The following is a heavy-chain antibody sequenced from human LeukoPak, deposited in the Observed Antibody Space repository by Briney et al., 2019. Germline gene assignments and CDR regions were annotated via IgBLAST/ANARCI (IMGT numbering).Heavy chain of an antibody. CDR1: GFTFSSCA. Sequence: GGSLRLSCAASGFTFSSCAMSWVRQAPGKGLEWVSAISGSGGRTYYADSVKGRFTISRDNSKNTLYLQMNSLRGEDTAVYYCAKDLGGYYHDAFDIWGQGTMVVVFS. J-gene: IGHJ3*02. CDR3: AKDLGGYYHDAFDI. CDR2: ISGSGGRT. D-gene: IGHD3-3*01. V-gene: IGHV3-23*01.